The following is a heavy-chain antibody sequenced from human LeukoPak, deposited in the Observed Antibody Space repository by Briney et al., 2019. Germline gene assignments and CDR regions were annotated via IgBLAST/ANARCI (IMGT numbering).Heavy chain of an antibody. D-gene: IGHD6-6*01. CDR1: GASISSYY. Sequence: PSETLSLTCTVSGASISSYYWSWIRQPPGKGLEWIGYIYYSGSTNYNPSLKSRVTISVDTSKNQFSLKLSSVTAADTAVYYCARGALSSSIDYWGQGTLVTVSS. CDR2: IYYSGST. V-gene: IGHV4-59*01. CDR3: ARGALSSSIDY. J-gene: IGHJ4*02.